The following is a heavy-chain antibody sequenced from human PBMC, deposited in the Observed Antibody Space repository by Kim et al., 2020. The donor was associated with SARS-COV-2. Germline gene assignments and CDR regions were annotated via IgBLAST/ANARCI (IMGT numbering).Heavy chain of an antibody. CDR3: AKDPYRVVVATGNYLDP. Sequence: GGSLRLSCEASGFTFSIYGMHWVRQAPGKGLEWVAAISHDGNNIQYADSVKGRFTISRDNSKNTLYLQMNSLRADDTAVYYCAKDPYRVVVATGNYLDPWGQGTLVTVSS. V-gene: IGHV3-30*18. D-gene: IGHD5-12*01. CDR2: ISHDGNNI. J-gene: IGHJ5*02. CDR1: GFTFSIYG.